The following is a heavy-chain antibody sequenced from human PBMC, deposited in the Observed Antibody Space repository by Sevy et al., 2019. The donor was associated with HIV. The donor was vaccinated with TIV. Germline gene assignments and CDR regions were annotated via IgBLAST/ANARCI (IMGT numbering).Heavy chain of an antibody. V-gene: IGHV4-59*01. CDR3: ARDRVQAAGHFDY. D-gene: IGHD6-13*01. J-gene: IGHJ4*02. Sequence: SETLSLTCTVSGGSISRSYWSWIRQPPGNGLEWIADIYSTGGTNYNPSLKSRVIMSIDTSKNQFSLKLTSVTAADTATYYCARDRVQAAGHFDYWGQGTVVTVSS. CDR1: GGSISRSY. CDR2: IYSTGGT.